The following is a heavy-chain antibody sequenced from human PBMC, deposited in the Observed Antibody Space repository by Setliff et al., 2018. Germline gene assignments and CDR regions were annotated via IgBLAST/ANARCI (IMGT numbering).Heavy chain of an antibody. CDR1: GGTFSSYG. Sequence: GASVKVSCKASGGTFSSYGISWVRHAPGQGLEWMGGTIPIFGTTDYAQKFRGRVTIITDESTSTAFMQLSSLRSEDTAVYYCVREGVDSRSSTDYRYYMDVWGKGTTVTVSS. V-gene: IGHV1-69*05. CDR2: TIPIFGTT. J-gene: IGHJ6*03. D-gene: IGHD3-22*01. CDR3: VREGVDSRSSTDYRYYMDV.